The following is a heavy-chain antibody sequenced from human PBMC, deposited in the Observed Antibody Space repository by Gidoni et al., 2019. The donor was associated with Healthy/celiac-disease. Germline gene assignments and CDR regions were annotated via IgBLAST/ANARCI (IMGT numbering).Heavy chain of an antibody. Sequence: EVQLVASGGGLVQPGGSLRLSCAASGFTVSSNYMSSVRQAPGKGLEWVSVIYSGGSTYYADSVKGRFTISRDNSKNTLYLQMNSLRAEDTAVYYCASGKRHRYYFDYWGQGTLVTVSS. V-gene: IGHV3-66*01. CDR2: IYSGGST. J-gene: IGHJ4*02. CDR1: GFTVSSNY. CDR3: ASGKRHRYYFDY.